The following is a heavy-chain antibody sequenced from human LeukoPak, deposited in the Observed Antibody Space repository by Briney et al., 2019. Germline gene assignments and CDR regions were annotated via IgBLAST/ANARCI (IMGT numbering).Heavy chain of an antibody. CDR3: AREESMVLWVNYGMDV. CDR1: GYTFTSYG. D-gene: IGHD3-10*01. V-gene: IGHV1-18*01. Sequence: ASVKVSCKASGYTFTSYGISWVRQAPGQGLEWMGWISAYNGNTNYAQNIQGRVTLTTDTSTSTAYMELRSLRSDDTAVYFCAREESMVLWVNYGMDVWGQGTTVTVSS. CDR2: ISAYNGNT. J-gene: IGHJ6*02.